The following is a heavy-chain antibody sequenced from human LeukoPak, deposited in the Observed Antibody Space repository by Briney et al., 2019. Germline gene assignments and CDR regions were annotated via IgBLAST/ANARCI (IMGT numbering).Heavy chain of an antibody. J-gene: IGHJ4*02. Sequence: SETLSLTCAVYGGSFSGYYWSWIRQPPGKGLEWIGEINHSGSTNYNPSLKSRVTISVDTSKNQFSLKLSSVTAADTAVYYCARARAYYYGSGSYGYWGQGTLVTVSS. CDR2: INHSGST. D-gene: IGHD3-10*01. CDR1: GGSFSGYY. CDR3: ARARAYYYGSGSYGY. V-gene: IGHV4-34*01.